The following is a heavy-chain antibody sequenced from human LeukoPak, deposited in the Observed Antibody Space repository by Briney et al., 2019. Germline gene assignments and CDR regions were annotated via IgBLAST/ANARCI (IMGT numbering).Heavy chain of an antibody. D-gene: IGHD2-2*01. J-gene: IGHJ4*02. CDR2: INDESSDI. CDR1: GFTFSLYA. V-gene: IGHV3-21*05. CDR3: ARDTFQPGLIDS. Sequence: GGSLRLSCAASGFTFSLYAVNWVRQAPGKGPKWVSYINDESSDIHYAGSVRGRFTISRDDARQTLYLQLSSLRVEDTAVYYCARDTFQPGLIDSWGQGTLVTVSS.